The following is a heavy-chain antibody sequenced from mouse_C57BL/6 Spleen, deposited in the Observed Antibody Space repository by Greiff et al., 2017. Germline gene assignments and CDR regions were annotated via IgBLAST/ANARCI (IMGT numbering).Heavy chain of an antibody. CDR1: GYTFTSYG. V-gene: IGHV1-81*01. J-gene: IGHJ3*01. CDR2: IYPRSGNT. D-gene: IGHD2-2*01. CDR3: ARYAGGGYDGGFAV. Sequence: QVQLKESGAELARPGASVKLSCKASGYTFTSYGISWVKQRTGQGLEWIGVIYPRSGNTYYNEKFKGKATLTAAKSSSTAYMELRSLTSEDSAVXFGARYAGGGYDGGFAVGGTGTLVTVSA.